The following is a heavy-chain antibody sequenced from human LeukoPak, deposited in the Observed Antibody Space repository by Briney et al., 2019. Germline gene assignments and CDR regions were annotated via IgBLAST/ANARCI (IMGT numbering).Heavy chain of an antibody. CDR1: SGSFSGYY. J-gene: IGHJ5*02. V-gene: IGHV4-34*01. Sequence: PSETLSLTCSVYSGSFSGYYWSWIRQPPGKGLEWIGEINHSVGTNYNPSLKSRVTISVDTSKNQLSLKLSSVTAADTAVYYCAGVGVVGASIMWFDPWGQGTLVTVSS. D-gene: IGHD1-26*01. CDR3: AGVGVVGASIMWFDP. CDR2: INHSVGT.